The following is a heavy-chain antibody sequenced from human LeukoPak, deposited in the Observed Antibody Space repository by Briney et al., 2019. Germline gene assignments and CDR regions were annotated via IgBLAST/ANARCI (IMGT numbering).Heavy chain of an antibody. J-gene: IGHJ4*02. Sequence: GGPLRLSCAASGFSFSSYEMNWVRQAPGKGLEWVSNISPSGSTKYYADSVKGRFTVSRDNSKNTLYLQMNSLRAEDTAVYYCAKDSYYYGSGSPDYWGQGTLVTVSS. V-gene: IGHV3-48*03. CDR1: GFSFSSYE. CDR3: AKDSYYYGSGSPDY. CDR2: ISPSGSTK. D-gene: IGHD3-10*01.